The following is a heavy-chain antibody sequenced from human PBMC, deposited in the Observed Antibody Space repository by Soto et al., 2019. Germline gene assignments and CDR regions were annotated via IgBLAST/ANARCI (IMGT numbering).Heavy chain of an antibody. CDR3: ARRRYYGVDCYPQYYYGMDV. V-gene: IGHV1-69*02. Sequence: QVQLVQSGPEVKKPGSSVRISCRSGGDTFSSYTVSWVRQTPGQGLEWMGRITPVLDVTNYSRKFKARMTITADKSNTTAQMELSSLKSEDTARYYCARRRYYGVDCYPQYYYGMDVWGQGTSVIDCS. J-gene: IGHJ6*02. CDR1: GDTFSSYT. D-gene: IGHD2-21*02. CDR2: ITPVLDVT.